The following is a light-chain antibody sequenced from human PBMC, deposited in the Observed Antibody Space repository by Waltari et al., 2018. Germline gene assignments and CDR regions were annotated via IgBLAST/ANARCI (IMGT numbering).Light chain of an antibody. CDR2: FPD. J-gene: IGLJ3*02. CDR1: RSNIGSNS. CDR3: ASWDASLNGWV. V-gene: IGLV1-44*01. Sequence: QSVLTQPPSASGTPGQRVTISCSGGRSNIGSNSVNWFQQLPGTAPRLFIYFPDERPSGVPGRFSGSKSGTSASLAISGLQSGDEADYDCASWDASLNGWVFGGGTKLTVL.